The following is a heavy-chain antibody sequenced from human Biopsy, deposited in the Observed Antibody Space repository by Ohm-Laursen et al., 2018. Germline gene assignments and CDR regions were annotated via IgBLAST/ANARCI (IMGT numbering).Heavy chain of an antibody. V-gene: IGHV3-33*01. CDR2: IWYDGFNR. J-gene: IGHJ2*01. Sequence: SLRLSCAASGFTFSSYGMHWVRQAPGKGLEWVAFIWYDGFNRYYADSVKGRFTISRDNSKNTLYLQINTLTLEDTAFYYCARGLSSGWYGYFDVWGRGTLVTVSS. D-gene: IGHD6-19*01. CDR1: GFTFSSYG. CDR3: ARGLSSGWYGYFDV.